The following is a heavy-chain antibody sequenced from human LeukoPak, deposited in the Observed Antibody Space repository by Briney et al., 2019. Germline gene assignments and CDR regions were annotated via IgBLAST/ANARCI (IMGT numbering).Heavy chain of an antibody. CDR1: VYSFTSYC. J-gene: IGHJ4*02. D-gene: IGHD3-3*01. CDR2: IYPGDSDT. CDR3: ARQNDFRLDY. Sequence: AGSLWSSCEGSVYSFTSYCIGCVRQIPGKGLEWMGIIYPGDSDTRYSPSLQGQVTISVDTSIGTAYLQWSSLKASDTAIYYCARQNDFRLDYWGQGTLVTVSS. V-gene: IGHV5-51*01.